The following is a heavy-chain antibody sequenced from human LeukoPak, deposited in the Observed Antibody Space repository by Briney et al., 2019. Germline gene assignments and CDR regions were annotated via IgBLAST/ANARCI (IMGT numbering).Heavy chain of an antibody. CDR1: GGSISSSSYY. J-gene: IGHJ4*02. V-gene: IGHV4-39*07. CDR2: IYHSGST. CDR3: AGIYSYGHFVDY. Sequence: SETLSLTCTVSGGSISSSSYYWGWIRQPPGKGLEWIGEIYHSGSTNYNPSLKSRVTISVDKSKNQFSLKLSSVTAADTAVYYCAGIYSYGHFVDYWGQGTLVTVSS. D-gene: IGHD5-18*01.